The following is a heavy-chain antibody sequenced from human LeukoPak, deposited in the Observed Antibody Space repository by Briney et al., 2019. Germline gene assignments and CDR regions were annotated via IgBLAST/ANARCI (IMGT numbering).Heavy chain of an antibody. V-gene: IGHV4-34*01. CDR3: ARDPTTVVTLPYYFDF. J-gene: IGHJ4*02. CDR1: GGSFFGSH. D-gene: IGHD4-23*01. CDR2: INHSGRT. Sequence: SETLSLTCAVSGGSFFGSHWNWIRQSPEKGLGWIGEINHSGRTNYNPSLKSRVTISVDTSKRQFFLKLPSVTAADTAVYYCARDPTTVVTLPYYFDFWGQGTRSPSPQ.